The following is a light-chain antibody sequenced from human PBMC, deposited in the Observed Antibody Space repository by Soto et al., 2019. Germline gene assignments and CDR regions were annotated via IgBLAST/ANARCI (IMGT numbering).Light chain of an antibody. CDR1: SSDVGGYNY. CDR3: CSYAGSSTYG. J-gene: IGLJ1*01. CDR2: DVS. Sequence: QSALTQPRSVSGSPGQSVTISCTGTSSDVGGYNYVSWYQQHPGKAPKLMICDVSKRPSGVPDRFSGSKSGNTASLTISGLQAEDEADYYCCSYAGSSTYGFGTGTKLTVL. V-gene: IGLV2-11*01.